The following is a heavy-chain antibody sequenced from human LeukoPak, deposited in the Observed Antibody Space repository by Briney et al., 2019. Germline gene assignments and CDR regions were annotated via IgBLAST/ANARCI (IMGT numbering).Heavy chain of an antibody. Sequence: ASVKVSCKASGYTFTSYDINWVRQATGQGLEWMGWMNPKSGNTGSAQKFQGRVTMTRDSSISTAYMELTSLRSEDTAVYYCARVYGDPDYWGQGTLVTASS. CDR1: GYTFTSYD. V-gene: IGHV1-8*01. J-gene: IGHJ4*02. CDR2: MNPKSGNT. D-gene: IGHD4-17*01. CDR3: ARVYGDPDY.